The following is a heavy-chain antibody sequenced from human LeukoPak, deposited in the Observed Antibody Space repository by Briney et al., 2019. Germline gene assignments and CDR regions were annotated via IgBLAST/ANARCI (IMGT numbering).Heavy chain of an antibody. D-gene: IGHD5-18*01. V-gene: IGHV1-69*13. CDR3: ARSNVNTAMVFGIDY. J-gene: IGHJ4*02. CDR2: IIPIFGTA. CDR1: GGTFSSYA. Sequence: SVKVSCKASGGTFSSYAISWVRQAPGQGLEWMGGIIPIFGTANYAQKFQGRVTITADESTSTAYMELSSLRSEDTAVYYCARSNVNTAMVFGIDYWGQGTLVTVSS.